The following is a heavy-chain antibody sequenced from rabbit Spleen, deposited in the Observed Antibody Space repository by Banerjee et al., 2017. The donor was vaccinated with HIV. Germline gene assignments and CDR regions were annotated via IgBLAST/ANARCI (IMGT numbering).Heavy chain of an antibody. Sequence: QSLEESGGDLVKPGASLTLTCTASGFSFTYIDYLCWVRQPPGKGPEWIACVSAGVSFTTYYATWAKGRFTISKTSSTTVTLQLTSLTAAGTATYFCARYIHSRDYYNLWGPGTLVTVS. CDR3: ARYIHSRDYYNL. CDR1: GFSFTYIDY. D-gene: IGHD1-1*01. J-gene: IGHJ4*01. CDR2: VSAGVSFTT. V-gene: IGHV1S40*01.